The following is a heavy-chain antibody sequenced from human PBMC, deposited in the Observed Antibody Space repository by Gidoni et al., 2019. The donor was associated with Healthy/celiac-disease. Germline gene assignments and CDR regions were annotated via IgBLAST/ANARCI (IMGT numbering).Heavy chain of an antibody. CDR3: ARDQVGDFWSGYPNWFDP. V-gene: IGHV3-48*03. D-gene: IGHD3-3*01. CDR2: ISSSGSTI. Sequence: EVQLVESGGGLVQPGGSLRLSCAASGFTFSSYELNWVRQAPGKGLEWVSYISSSGSTIYYADSVKGRFTIARDNAKNSLYLQMNSLRAEDTAVYYCARDQVGDFWSGYPNWFDPWGQGTLVTVSS. CDR1: GFTFSSYE. J-gene: IGHJ5*02.